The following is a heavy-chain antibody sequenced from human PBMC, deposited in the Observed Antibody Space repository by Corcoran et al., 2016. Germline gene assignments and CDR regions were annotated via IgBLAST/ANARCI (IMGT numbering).Heavy chain of an antibody. CDR1: GFTFSNAW. CDR2: IKSKTDGVTK. D-gene: IGHD2-2*01. J-gene: IGHJ4*02. CDR3: TKLGYCSSTSCPTGDY. V-gene: IGHV3-15*07. Sequence: EVQLVESGGGLVKPGGSLRLSCAASGFTFSNAWMNWVRQAPGKGLEWVGRIKSKTDGVTKDYAAHVKGIFTISRDDSKNTLYLQMNSLKTEDTAVYYGTKLGYCSSTSCPTGDYWGQGTLVTVSS.